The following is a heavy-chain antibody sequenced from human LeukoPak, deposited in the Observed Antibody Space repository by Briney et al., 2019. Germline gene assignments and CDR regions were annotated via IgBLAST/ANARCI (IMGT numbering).Heavy chain of an antibody. J-gene: IGHJ3*02. CDR3: AKDRGVFTMIVVASDAFDI. CDR1: GFTFSGSA. Sequence: PGGSLRLSCAASGFTFSGSAMHWVRQASGKGLEWVGRIRSKANSYATAYAASVKGRFTISRDDSKNTAYLQMNSLRAEDTAVYYCAKDRGVFTMIVVASDAFDIWGQGTMVTVSS. D-gene: IGHD3-22*01. V-gene: IGHV3-73*01. CDR2: IRSKANSYAT.